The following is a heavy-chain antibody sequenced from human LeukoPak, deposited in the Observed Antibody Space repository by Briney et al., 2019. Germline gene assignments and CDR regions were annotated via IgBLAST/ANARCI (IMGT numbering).Heavy chain of an antibody. J-gene: IGHJ4*02. CDR2: IYSGGST. Sequence: GGSLRLSCAASGFTVSSNYMSWVRQAPGKGLEWVSVIYSGGSTYYADSVKGRFTISRHTSKNTLYLQMNSLRAEDTAVYYCASLRRDGYNNYFDYWGQGTLVTVSS. CDR1: GFTVSSNY. D-gene: IGHD5-24*01. CDR3: ASLRRDGYNNYFDY. V-gene: IGHV3-53*04.